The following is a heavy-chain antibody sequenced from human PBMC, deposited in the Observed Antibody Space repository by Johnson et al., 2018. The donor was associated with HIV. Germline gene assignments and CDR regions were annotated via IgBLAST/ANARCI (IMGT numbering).Heavy chain of an antibody. CDR2: IYSGGSI. J-gene: IGHJ3*02. V-gene: IGHV3-66*01. CDR1: GFTFDDYG. Sequence: VQLVESGGGLVQPGGSLRLSFAASGFTFDDYGMSWVRQAPGKGLEWVSVIYSGGSIYFADSVKGRFTISRDNSKNTLYLQMNSLRAEDTAVYYCARGWAASRTFDIWGQGTMVTVSS. D-gene: IGHD6-13*01. CDR3: ARGWAASRTFDI.